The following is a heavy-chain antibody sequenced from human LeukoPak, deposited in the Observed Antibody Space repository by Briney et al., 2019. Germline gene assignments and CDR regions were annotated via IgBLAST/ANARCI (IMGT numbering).Heavy chain of an antibody. D-gene: IGHD3-10*01. V-gene: IGHV1-69*06. CDR3: ARFVVRGALLDY. CDR2: IIPIFGTA. CDR1: GGTFSSYA. Sequence: SVKVSCKASGGTFSSYAISWVRQAPGQGLEWMGGIIPIFGTANYAQKFQGRVTITADKSTSTAYMELSSLRSEDTAVYYCARFVVRGALLDYWGQGTLVTVSS. J-gene: IGHJ4*02.